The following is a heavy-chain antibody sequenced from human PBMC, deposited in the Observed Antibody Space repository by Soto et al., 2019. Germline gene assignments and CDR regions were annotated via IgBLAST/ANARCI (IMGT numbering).Heavy chain of an antibody. Sequence: EVHLVESGGSFVKPGGSLRLSCAASGFTFSSAWMSWVRQAPGKGLEWVGRIGTKTDGGTTQYAASVRGRFTISRDDSKNMLYLQLDGLKIEDTAVYYCTTLYRVDPWGQGTLVSVSS. CDR2: IGTKTDGGTT. J-gene: IGHJ5*02. CDR1: GFTFSSAW. CDR3: TTLYRVDP. D-gene: IGHD1-26*01. V-gene: IGHV3-15*04.